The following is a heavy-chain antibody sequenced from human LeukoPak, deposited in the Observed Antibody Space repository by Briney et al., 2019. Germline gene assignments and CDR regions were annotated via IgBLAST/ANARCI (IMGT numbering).Heavy chain of an antibody. CDR3: ANLGSIAARPDY. V-gene: IGHV3-43*02. D-gene: IGHD6-6*01. CDR1: GFTFDDYA. J-gene: IGHJ4*02. CDR2: ISGDGGST. Sequence: GGSLRLSCAASGFTFDDYAMHWVRQAPGKGLEWVSLISGDGGSTYYADSVKGRFTISRDNSKNSLYLQMNSLRTEDTALYYCANLGSIAARPDYWGQGTLVTVSS.